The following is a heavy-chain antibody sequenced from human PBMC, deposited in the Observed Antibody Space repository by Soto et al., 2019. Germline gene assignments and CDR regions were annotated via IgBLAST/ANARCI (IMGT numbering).Heavy chain of an antibody. CDR3: AKAADFGVVIAHFDY. CDR1: GFTFSSYG. Sequence: GGSLRLSCAASGFTFSSYGMHWVRQAPGKGLEWVAVISYDGSNKYYADSVKGRFTISRDNSKNTLYLQMNSLRAEDTAVYYCAKAADFGVVIAHFDYWGQGTLVTVSS. V-gene: IGHV3-30*18. D-gene: IGHD3-3*01. CDR2: ISYDGSNK. J-gene: IGHJ4*02.